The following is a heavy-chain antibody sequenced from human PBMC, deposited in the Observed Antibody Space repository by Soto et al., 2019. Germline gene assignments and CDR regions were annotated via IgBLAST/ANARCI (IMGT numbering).Heavy chain of an antibody. CDR3: ARGPAILNP. V-gene: IGHV4-59*12. CDR1: GGSISSYY. Sequence: SETLSLTCTVSGGSISSYYWSWIRQPPGKGLECIGYIYYSGSTNYNPSLKSRVTISVDTSKNQFSLKLSSVTPEDTAVYYCARGPAILNPWGQGTLVTSPQ. D-gene: IGHD3-3*01. CDR2: IYYSGST. J-gene: IGHJ5*02.